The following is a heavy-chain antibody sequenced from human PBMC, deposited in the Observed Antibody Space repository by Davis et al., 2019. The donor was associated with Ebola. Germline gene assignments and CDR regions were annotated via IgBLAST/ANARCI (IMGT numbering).Heavy chain of an antibody. D-gene: IGHD3-3*01. V-gene: IGHV3-21*01. Sequence: GGSLRLSCAASGFTFSSYWMSWVRQAPGKGLEWVSSISSSSSYIYYADSVKGRFTISRDNAKNSLYLQMNSLRAEDTAVYYCARGGYDFWSGSYYYGMDVWGKGTTVTVSS. CDR2: ISSSSSYI. CDR3: ARGGYDFWSGSYYYGMDV. J-gene: IGHJ6*04. CDR1: GFTFSSYW.